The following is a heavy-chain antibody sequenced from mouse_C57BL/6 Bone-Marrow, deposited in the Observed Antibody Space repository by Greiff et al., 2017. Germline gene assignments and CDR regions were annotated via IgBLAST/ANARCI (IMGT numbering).Heavy chain of an antibody. D-gene: IGHD1-1*01. CDR2: IDPENGDT. V-gene: IGHV14-4*01. CDR1: GFNIKDDY. CDR3: TTVLLGC. Sequence: VQLKQSGAELVRPGASVKLSCTASGFNIKDDYMHWVKQRPEQGLEWIGWIDPENGDTEYASKFQGKATIPADTSSNTAYLQLSSLTSEDTAVYYCTTVLLGCWGQGTSVTVSS. J-gene: IGHJ4*01.